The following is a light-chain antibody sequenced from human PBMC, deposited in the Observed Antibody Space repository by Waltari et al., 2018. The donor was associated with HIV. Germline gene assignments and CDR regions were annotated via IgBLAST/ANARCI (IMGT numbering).Light chain of an antibody. CDR3: QQISSASRT. CDR1: QSIGNW. J-gene: IGKJ4*01. Sequence: DLQMTQSPSTLSASVGDSVTITCRASQSIGNWLAWYQQKPGRAPKVLIYKASSLQSGVPSRFSGRGSETEFTLTISSLQPDDFATYYCQQISSASRTFGGGTKVEIK. CDR2: KAS. V-gene: IGKV1-5*03.